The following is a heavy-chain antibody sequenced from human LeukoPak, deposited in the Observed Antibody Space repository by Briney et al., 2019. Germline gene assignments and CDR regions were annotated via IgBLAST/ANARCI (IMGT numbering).Heavy chain of an antibody. Sequence: SETLSLTCTVSGGSISSYYWSWIRQPPGKGLEWIGYIYYSGSTNYNPSLKSRVTISVDTSKNQFSLKLSSVTAADTAVYYCAAAPYYDSSGYYLPLMWYYYMDVWGKGTTVTVSS. CDR2: IYYSGST. D-gene: IGHD3-22*01. CDR3: AAAPYYDSSGYYLPLMWYYYMDV. CDR1: GGSISSYY. J-gene: IGHJ6*03. V-gene: IGHV4-59*01.